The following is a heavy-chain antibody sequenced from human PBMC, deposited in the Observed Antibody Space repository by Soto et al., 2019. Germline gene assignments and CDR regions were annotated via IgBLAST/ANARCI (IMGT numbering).Heavy chain of an antibody. CDR1: GYTFTSYD. J-gene: IGHJ3*02. V-gene: IGHV1-8*01. D-gene: IGHD6-19*01. CDR3: ARGLRLVRGDDAFDI. CDR2: MNPNSGNT. Sequence: ASVKVSCKASGYTFTSYDINWVRQATGQGLEWMGWMNPNSGNTGYAQKFQGRVTMTRNTSISTAYMELSSLRSADTAVYYCARGLRLVRGDDAFDIWGQGTMVTVSS.